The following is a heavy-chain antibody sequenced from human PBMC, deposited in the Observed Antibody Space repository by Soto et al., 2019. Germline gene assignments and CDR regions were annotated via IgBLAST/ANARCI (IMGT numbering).Heavy chain of an antibody. CDR3: ARAAGNYYDSSGYYYPRGYYYGMDV. V-gene: IGHV1-69*13. CDR1: GGTFSSYA. J-gene: IGHJ6*02. D-gene: IGHD3-22*01. CDR2: IIPIFGTA. Sequence: SVKVSCKASGGTFSSYAIGWVRQAPGQGLEWMGGIIPIFGTANYAQKFQGRVTISADESTSTAYMELSSLRSEDTAVYYCARAAGNYYDSSGYYYPRGYYYGMDVWGQGTTVTVSS.